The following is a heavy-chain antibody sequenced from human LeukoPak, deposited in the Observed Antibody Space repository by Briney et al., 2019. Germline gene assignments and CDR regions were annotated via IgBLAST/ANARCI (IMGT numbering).Heavy chain of an antibody. J-gene: IGHJ3*02. D-gene: IGHD6-19*01. CDR3: ARTGIAVAYDAFDI. CDR1: GGSISSYY. V-gene: IGHV4-59*01. CDR2: IYYSGST. Sequence: SETLSLTCTVSGGSISSYYWSWIRQPPGKGLEWIGYIYYSGSTNYNPSLKSRVTISVDTSKNQFPLKLSSVTAADTAVYYCARTGIAVAYDAFDIWGQGTMVTASS.